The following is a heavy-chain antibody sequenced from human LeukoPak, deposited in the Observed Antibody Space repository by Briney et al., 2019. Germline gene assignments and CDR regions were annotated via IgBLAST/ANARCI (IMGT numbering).Heavy chain of an antibody. CDR1: GGSFSGYY. Sequence: SETLSLTCAVYGGSFSGYYWNWIRQPPGKGLEWIGEINHSGSTNYNPSLKSRVTISVDTSKNQFSLKLSSVTAADTAVYYCARVPLYYDGSALDYWGQGTLVTVSS. V-gene: IGHV4-34*01. CDR2: INHSGST. J-gene: IGHJ4*02. CDR3: ARVPLYYDGSALDY. D-gene: IGHD3-22*01.